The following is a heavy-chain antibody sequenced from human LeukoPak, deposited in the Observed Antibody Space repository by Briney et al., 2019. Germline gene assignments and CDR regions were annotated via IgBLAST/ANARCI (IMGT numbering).Heavy chain of an antibody. CDR3: ARVPAVDGNYYYYYGLDV. Sequence: SETLSLTCTVYGASFSDYYWWSWIRQPPGKGLEWIGEISHRGNTKYNPSLKSRVTISLDTSKKQSSLKVNSLTAADTAVYYCARVPAVDGNYYYYYGLDVWGQGTTVTVSS. J-gene: IGHJ6*02. CDR2: ISHRGNT. CDR1: GASFSDYY. D-gene: IGHD2-2*01. V-gene: IGHV4-34*01.